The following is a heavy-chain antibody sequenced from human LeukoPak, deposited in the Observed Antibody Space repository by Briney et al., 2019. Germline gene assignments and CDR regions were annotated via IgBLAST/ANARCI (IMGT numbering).Heavy chain of an antibody. CDR3: ARRYREFDY. J-gene: IGHJ4*02. CDR2: IYHSGST. V-gene: IGHV4-38-2*02. Sequence: SETLSLTCTVSGYSISSAYYWAWIRQPPGKGLEWIGRIYHSGSTYYNPSPKRRVTITVDTSKNQFSLKLSSVTAADTAVYYCARRYREFDYWGQGTLVTVSS. CDR1: GYSISSAYY. D-gene: IGHD5-12*01.